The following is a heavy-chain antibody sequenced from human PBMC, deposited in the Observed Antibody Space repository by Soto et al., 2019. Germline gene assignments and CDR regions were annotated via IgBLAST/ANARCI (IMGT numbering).Heavy chain of an antibody. V-gene: IGHV5-10-1*01. Sequence: PGESLKISCKGSGYSFTSNWIGWVRYMPGKGLEWMGRIDPSDSYTNYSPSFQGHVTISADKSISTAYLQWSSLKASDTAMYYCAGGGVRGVITRTRDYYGMDVWGQGTTVTVSS. D-gene: IGHD3-10*01. CDR3: AGGGVRGVITRTRDYYGMDV. J-gene: IGHJ6*02. CDR2: IDPSDSYT. CDR1: GYSFTSNW.